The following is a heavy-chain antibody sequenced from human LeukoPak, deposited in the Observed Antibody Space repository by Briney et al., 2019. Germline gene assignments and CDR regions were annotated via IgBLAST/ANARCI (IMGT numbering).Heavy chain of an antibody. CDR2: IRYDGSNK. D-gene: IGHD3-9*01. V-gene: IGHV3-30*02. J-gene: IGHJ4*02. Sequence: GGSLRLSCAASGFTFSSYGMHWVRQAPGKGLEWVAFIRYDGSNKYYADSVKGRFTVSRDNAKNSLYLQMNSLRAEDTAVYYCARVVHFDWLSLYWGQGTLVTVSS. CDR3: ARVVHFDWLSLY. CDR1: GFTFSSYG.